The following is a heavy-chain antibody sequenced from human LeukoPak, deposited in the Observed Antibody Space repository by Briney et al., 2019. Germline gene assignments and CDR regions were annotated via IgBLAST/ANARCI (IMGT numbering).Heavy chain of an antibody. V-gene: IGHV3-53*01. CDR3: ARGDFVWGSYRHFDY. D-gene: IGHD3-16*02. J-gene: IGHJ4*02. CDR1: GFTVSSNY. CDR2: ISGGSST. Sequence: GGFLRLSCAASGFTVSSNYMSWVRQAPGKGLEWVSVISGGSSTYYADSVKGRFTISRDNSKNKLYLQMNSLRAEDTAVYYCARGDFVWGSYRHFDYWGQGTLVTVSS.